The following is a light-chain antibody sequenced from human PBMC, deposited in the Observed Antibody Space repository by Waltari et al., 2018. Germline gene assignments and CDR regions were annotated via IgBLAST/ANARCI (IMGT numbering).Light chain of an antibody. Sequence: QAVVTQEPSLTVSPGGTVTLTCGSSPGAVTSAHSPSWFHQKPGQAPRPLIYEINKKPSWTPARFSGSLLGGKAALTLSGAQPEDEADYYCLLSSNGGRVFGGGTKLTVL. CDR1: PGAVTSAHS. V-gene: IGLV7-46*01. J-gene: IGLJ3*02. CDR2: EIN. CDR3: LLSSNGGRV.